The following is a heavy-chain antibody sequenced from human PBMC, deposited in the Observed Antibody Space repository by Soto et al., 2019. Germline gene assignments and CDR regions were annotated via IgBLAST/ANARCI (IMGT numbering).Heavy chain of an antibody. CDR1: GFTFSNFE. D-gene: IGHD3-9*01. J-gene: IGHJ6*02. CDR2: INTAGSTK. V-gene: IGHV3-48*03. Sequence: GGSLRLSCAASGFTFSNFEMHWVRQAPGKGLEWVSYINTAGSTKYYAESVKGRFTISRDNARNSLFLQMNSLRAEDTAVYYCARAECSSPDCLTAYYSYGLDVWGQGSTVTV. CDR3: ARAECSSPDCLTAYYSYGLDV.